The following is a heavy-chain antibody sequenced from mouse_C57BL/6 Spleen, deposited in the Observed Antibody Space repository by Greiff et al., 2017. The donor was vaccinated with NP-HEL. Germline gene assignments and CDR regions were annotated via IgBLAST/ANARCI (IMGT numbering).Heavy chain of an antibody. V-gene: IGHV1-7*01. J-gene: IGHJ1*03. CDR2: INPSSGYT. Sequence: VQRVESGAELAKPGASVKLSCKASGYTFTSYWMHWVKQRPGQGLEWIGYINPSSGYTKYNQKFKDKATLTADKSSSTAYMQLSSLTYEDSAVYYCATYYGSSHWYFDVWGTGTTVTVSS. CDR3: ATYYGSSHWYFDV. CDR1: GYTFTSYW. D-gene: IGHD1-1*01.